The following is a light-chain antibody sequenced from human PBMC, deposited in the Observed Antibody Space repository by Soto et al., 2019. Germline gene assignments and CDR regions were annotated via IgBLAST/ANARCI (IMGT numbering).Light chain of an antibody. Sequence: DIHMNQSPSSLSASVGDRVTITCRASQSINTYVNWYQQKPGEAPKVLIYGASSLQNGVPSRFSGSGSERDFTLTITGLQPEDVATYYCQQSYSTFTFGGGTKVDVK. CDR1: QSINTY. CDR3: QQSYSTFT. J-gene: IGKJ4*01. V-gene: IGKV1-39*01. CDR2: GAS.